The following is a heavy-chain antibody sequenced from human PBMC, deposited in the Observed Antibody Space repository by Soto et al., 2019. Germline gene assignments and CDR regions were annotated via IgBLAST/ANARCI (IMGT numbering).Heavy chain of an antibody. Sequence: EVHLLESGGGLVQPGGSLRLSCAASGFTFSRYDMCWVRQAPGKGLEWVAVISVSGGRTYYADSVKGRFTISRDNSMNTLYLQMNSLRADDTAVYYCAKGSWLDESWGQGALVTVSS. D-gene: IGHD6-13*01. J-gene: IGHJ5*02. V-gene: IGHV3-23*01. CDR1: GFTFSRYD. CDR2: ISVSGGRT. CDR3: AKGSWLDES.